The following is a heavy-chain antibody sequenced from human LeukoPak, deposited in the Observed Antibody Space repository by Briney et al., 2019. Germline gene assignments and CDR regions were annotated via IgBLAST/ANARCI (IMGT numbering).Heavy chain of an antibody. CDR1: GYTFTTYG. D-gene: IGHD1-26*01. V-gene: IGHV3-23*01. Sequence: PGGSLRLSCVGPGYTFTTYGMSWVRQAPGKGLEWVSGLDNNGDNTYYADSVKGRFTISRDNSKNTLYLQMNSLRVEDTAVYYCAKIAETSGTYGQGFDYWGQGTLVTVSS. J-gene: IGHJ4*02. CDR2: LDNNGDNT. CDR3: AKIAETSGTYGQGFDY.